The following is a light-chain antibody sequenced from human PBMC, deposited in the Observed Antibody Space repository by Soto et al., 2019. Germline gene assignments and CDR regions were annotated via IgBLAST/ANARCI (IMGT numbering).Light chain of an antibody. CDR1: QNINIY. J-gene: IGKJ3*01. CDR3: QQSYTSPPFT. CDR2: AAS. V-gene: IGKV1-39*01. Sequence: DIQMTQSPSALSASVGDRVTITCRASQNINIYLHWYQQKPGKAPELLIFAASSVRSGVPSRFSGSGSGTEFTLAISSLQPEDVATYYSQQSYTSPPFTFGPGTKVDIK.